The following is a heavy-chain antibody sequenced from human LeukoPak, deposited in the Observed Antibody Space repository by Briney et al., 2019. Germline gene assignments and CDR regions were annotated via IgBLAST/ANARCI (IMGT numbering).Heavy chain of an antibody. J-gene: IGHJ4*02. CDR2: FDNDGITT. D-gene: IGHD3-3*01. Sequence: HLGGSLRLSCATSGFTFSSYAMSWVRQAPGKGLEWVSTFDNDGITTYYADSVKGRFTISRDNSKNTLYLQMNSLRADDTAAYYCAKRFTVRMYYFDYWGQGTLVTVSS. CDR1: GFTFSSYA. CDR3: AKRFTVRMYYFDY. V-gene: IGHV3-23*05.